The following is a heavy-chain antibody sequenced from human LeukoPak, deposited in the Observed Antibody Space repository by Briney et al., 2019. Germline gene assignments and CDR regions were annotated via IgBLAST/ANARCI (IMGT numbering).Heavy chain of an antibody. V-gene: IGHV3-7*03. CDR1: GFTFSSYW. CDR3: ARDLAYGDYSRLDY. D-gene: IGHD4-17*01. J-gene: IGHJ4*02. CDR2: IKQDGSEK. Sequence: PGGSLRLSCVASGFTFSSYWMSWVRQAPGKGLEWVANIKQDGSEKYYVDSVKGRFTISRDNAKNSLYLQMNSLRAEDTAVYYCARDLAYGDYSRLDYWGQGTLVTVSS.